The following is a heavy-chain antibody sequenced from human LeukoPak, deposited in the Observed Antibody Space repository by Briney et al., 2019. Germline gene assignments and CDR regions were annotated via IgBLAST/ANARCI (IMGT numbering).Heavy chain of an antibody. CDR2: IIPVFSTA. J-gene: IGHJ5*02. V-gene: IGHV1-69*01. CDR1: RGTFSSYA. CDR3: ARAGIASSQRWFDP. D-gene: IGHD6-13*01. Sequence: SVKVSCKASRGTFSSYAISWVRQAPGQGLEWMGGIIPVFSTAEYAQKFQGRVTITADESTSTAYMELGRLRSEDTVVYYCARAGIASSQRWFDPWGQGTLVTVSS.